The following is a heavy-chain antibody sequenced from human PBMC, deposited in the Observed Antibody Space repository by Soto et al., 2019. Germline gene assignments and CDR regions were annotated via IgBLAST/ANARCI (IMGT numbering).Heavy chain of an antibody. V-gene: IGHV1-2*04. Sequence: ASVKVSCKASGYTFTGYYMHWVRQAPGQGLEWMGWINPNSGGTNYAQKFQGWVTMTRDTSISTAYMELSRLRSDDTAVYYCARTPYCISTSCRDVWFDPSGHGTLVTVSS. D-gene: IGHD2-2*01. CDR2: INPNSGGT. CDR1: GYTFTGYY. J-gene: IGHJ5*02. CDR3: ARTPYCISTSCRDVWFDP.